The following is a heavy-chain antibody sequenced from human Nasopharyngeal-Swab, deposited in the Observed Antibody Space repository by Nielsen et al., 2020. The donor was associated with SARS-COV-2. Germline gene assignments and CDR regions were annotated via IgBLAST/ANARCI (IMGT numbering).Heavy chain of an antibody. J-gene: IGHJ4*02. V-gene: IGHV4-59*01. D-gene: IGHD3-10*01. CDR3: ARDPGRGFDY. CDR2: IYYSGST. Sequence: WIRQPPGKGLEWIGYIYYSGSTNYNPSLKSRVTISVDTSKNQSSLKLSSVTAADTAVYYCARDPGRGFDYWGQGTLVTVSS.